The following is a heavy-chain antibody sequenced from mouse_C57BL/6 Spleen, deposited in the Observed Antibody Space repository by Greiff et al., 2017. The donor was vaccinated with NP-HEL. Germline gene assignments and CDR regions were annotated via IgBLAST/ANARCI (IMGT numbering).Heavy chain of an antibody. CDR3: AKGGDGYSY. Sequence: QVQLQQPGAELVKPGASVKLSCKASGYTFTSYWMQWVKQRPGQGLEWIGEIDPSDSYTNYNQKFKGKATLTVDTSSSTAYMQLSSLTSEDSAVYYCAKGGDGYSYWGQGTTLTVSS. CDR1: GYTFTSYW. J-gene: IGHJ2*01. D-gene: IGHD2-3*01. CDR2: IDPSDSYT. V-gene: IGHV1-50*01.